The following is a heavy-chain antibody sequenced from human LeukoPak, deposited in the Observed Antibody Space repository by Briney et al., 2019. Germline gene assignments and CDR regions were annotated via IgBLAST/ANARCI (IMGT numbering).Heavy chain of an antibody. CDR3: ARVRQWLIDAFDI. D-gene: IGHD6-19*01. CDR2: IFGTV. CDR1: GGSFSNFA. J-gene: IGHJ3*02. Sequence: SVKVSCKASGGSFSNFAISWVRQAPGQGFEWLGGIFGTVTYAPNFQGRVSFTTDESTNTAYMELSGLTSEDTAVYYCARVRQWLIDAFDIWGQGTMVTVSS. V-gene: IGHV1-69*05.